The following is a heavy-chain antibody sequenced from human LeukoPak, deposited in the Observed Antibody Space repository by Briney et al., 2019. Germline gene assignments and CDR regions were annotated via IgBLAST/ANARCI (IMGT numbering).Heavy chain of an antibody. D-gene: IGHD3-9*01. CDR1: GFTFSGYA. V-gene: IGHV3-23*01. CDR3: AKVGAYDILTGHYRFFYY. Sequence: SGGSLRLSCAASGFTFSGYAMSWVRQAPGKGLEWVSSISGGGGNTYYADSVKGRFTTSRDISKNALYLQLNSLRAEDTAVYYCAKVGAYDILTGHYRFFYYWGQGTLVTVSS. J-gene: IGHJ4*02. CDR2: ISGGGGNT.